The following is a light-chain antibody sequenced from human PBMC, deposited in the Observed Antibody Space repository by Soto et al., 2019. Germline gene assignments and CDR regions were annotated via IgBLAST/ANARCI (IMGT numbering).Light chain of an antibody. CDR1: QSVSDH. Sequence: EVVMTQSPTTVSVSPGDRVTLSCRASQSVSDHLAWYQQKPGQAPRLLIYGAFTRATTIPARFSGSGSGTEFTLTISSLQSEDFAVYYCQQYDKWPPYTFGQGTKVDIK. J-gene: IGKJ1*01. V-gene: IGKV3-15*01. CDR3: QQYDKWPPYT. CDR2: GAF.